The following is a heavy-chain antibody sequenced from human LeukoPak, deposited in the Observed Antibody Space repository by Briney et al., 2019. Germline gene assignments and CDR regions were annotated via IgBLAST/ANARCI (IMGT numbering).Heavy chain of an antibody. D-gene: IGHD6-19*01. CDR3: ARQGGIAVAGKRLDY. V-gene: IGHV4-38-2*02. J-gene: IGHJ4*02. CDR1: GYSISSGYY. CDR2: INHSGST. Sequence: PSETLSLTCTVSGYSISSGYYWSWIRQPPGKGLEWIGEINHSGSTNYNPSLKSRVTISVDTSKNQFSLKLSSVTAADTAVYYCARQGGIAVAGKRLDYWGQGTLVTVSS.